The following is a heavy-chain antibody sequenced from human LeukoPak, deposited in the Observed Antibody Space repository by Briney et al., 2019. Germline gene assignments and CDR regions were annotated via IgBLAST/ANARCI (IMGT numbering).Heavy chain of an antibody. CDR2: IYTSGST. J-gene: IGHJ4*02. D-gene: IGHD1-26*01. Sequence: SETLSLTCTVSGGSISNGSYYWSWIRQPAGKGLEWIGRIYTSGSTNYNPSLKSRVTISVDTSKNQLSLKLSSVTAADTAVYYCARRGGSYKRFDYWGQGTLVTVSS. CDR1: GGSISNGSYY. V-gene: IGHV4-61*02. CDR3: ARRGGSYKRFDY.